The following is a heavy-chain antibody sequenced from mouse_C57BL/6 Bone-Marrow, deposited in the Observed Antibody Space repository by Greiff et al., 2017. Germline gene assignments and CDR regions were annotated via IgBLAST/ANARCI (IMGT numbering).Heavy chain of an antibody. CDR2: IDPSDSYT. Sequence: QVQLQQPGAELVKPGASVKLSCKASGYTFTSYWMQWVKQRPGQGLEWIGGIDPSDSYTNYNQKLKGQVTLTVDTSSSTAYMQLSSLTSEDSAVYYCARTSGRDYWGKGTTLTVSS. D-gene: IGHD3-1*01. CDR3: ARTSGRDY. J-gene: IGHJ2*01. V-gene: IGHV1-50*01. CDR1: GYTFTSYW.